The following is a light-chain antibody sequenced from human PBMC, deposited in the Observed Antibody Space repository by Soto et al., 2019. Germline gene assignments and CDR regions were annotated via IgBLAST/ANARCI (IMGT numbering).Light chain of an antibody. CDR2: EVS. Sequence: QSVLTQPASVSGSPGQSITISCTGTSNDVGGYNYVSWYQQHPGKVPKLMIFEVSNRPSGVSNRFSGSKSGNTASLTISGLQAEDEADYYCSSYTSSSTRVFGGGTKLTVL. CDR1: SNDVGGYNY. CDR3: SSYTSSSTRV. J-gene: IGLJ3*02. V-gene: IGLV2-14*01.